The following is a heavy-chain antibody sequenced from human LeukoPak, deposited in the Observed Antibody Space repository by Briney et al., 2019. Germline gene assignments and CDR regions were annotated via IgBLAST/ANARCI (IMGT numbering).Heavy chain of an antibody. CDR3: ARDRCTGGSCAAFDI. CDR2: IYYTGGT. J-gene: IGHJ3*02. D-gene: IGHD2-15*01. CDR1: GGSTSTYY. V-gene: IGHV4-59*01. Sequence: SETLSLTCTVSGGSTSTYYWSWIRQPPGKGLEWIGYIYYTGGTNYNPSLKSRVTISVDASKNQFSLKLSSVTAADTAVYYCARDRCTGGSCAAFDIWGQGTVVTVSS.